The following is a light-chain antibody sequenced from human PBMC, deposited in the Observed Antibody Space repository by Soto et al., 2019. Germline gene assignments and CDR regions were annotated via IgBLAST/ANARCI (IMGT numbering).Light chain of an antibody. CDR1: SSDVGGYNY. V-gene: IGLV2-14*01. J-gene: IGLJ3*02. CDR2: DVS. CDR3: SSYTSSSTLGLWV. Sequence: QSVLTQPASVSGSPGQSITISCTGTSSDVGGYNYVSWYQQHPGKAPKLMIYDVSNRPSGVSNRFSGSKSGNTASLTISGLQAEDEADYYCSSYTSSSTLGLWVFGGGTKPPS.